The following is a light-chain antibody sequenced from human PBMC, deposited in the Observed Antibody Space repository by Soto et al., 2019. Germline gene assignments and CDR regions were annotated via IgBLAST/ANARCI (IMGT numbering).Light chain of an antibody. Sequence: GDTVTITCRASQRVDTCLAWYQQKPGKAPHLLIYKASRLETGVPSRFSGSGSVTDYTLTITGLQPDDFATYYCQQFYRYPWTFGQGTKVEI. J-gene: IGKJ1*01. CDR3: QQFYRYPWT. V-gene: IGKV1-5*03. CDR2: KAS. CDR1: QRVDTC.